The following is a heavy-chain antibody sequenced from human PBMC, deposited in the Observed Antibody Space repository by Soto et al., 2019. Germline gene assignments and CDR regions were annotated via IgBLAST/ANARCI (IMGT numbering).Heavy chain of an antibody. V-gene: IGHV4-4*02. CDR1: GGSISSDNW. Sequence: PAETLSLTCAVSGGSISSDNWWSWVRQPPGKGLEWIGEMYHSGNTNYNPSLKSRVTISVDKSKNQFSLKLSSVTAADTAVYYCARAPGDYYDSSGSLYFDYWGQGTLVTVSS. D-gene: IGHD3-22*01. CDR3: ARAPGDYYDSSGSLYFDY. CDR2: MYHSGNT. J-gene: IGHJ4*02.